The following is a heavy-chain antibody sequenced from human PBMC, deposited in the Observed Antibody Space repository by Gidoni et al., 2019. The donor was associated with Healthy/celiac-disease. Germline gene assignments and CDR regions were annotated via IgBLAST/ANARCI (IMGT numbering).Heavy chain of an antibody. J-gene: IGHJ3*02. CDR3: ARVGYCSSTSCYTEGAFDI. Sequence: QVQLVESGGGVVQPGRSLRLSCAASGFTFSSYGMHWVRQAPGKGLEWVAVIWYDGSNKYYADSVKGRFTISRDNSKNTLYLQMNSLRAEDTAVYYCARVGYCSSTSCYTEGAFDIWGQGTMVTVSS. D-gene: IGHD2-2*02. CDR2: IWYDGSNK. CDR1: GFTFSSYG. V-gene: IGHV3-33*01.